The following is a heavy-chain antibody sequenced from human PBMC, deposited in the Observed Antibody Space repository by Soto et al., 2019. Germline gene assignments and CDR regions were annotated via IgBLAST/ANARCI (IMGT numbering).Heavy chain of an antibody. CDR3: AGTASYSSGLDY. CDR2: LYHSGGT. CDR1: GYSISSGYY. V-gene: IGHV4-38-2*01. D-gene: IGHD6-19*01. Sequence: SETLSLTCAVSGYSISSGYYWAWIRQPPGKGLEYIGSLYHSGGTFYNPSLERRLTLLRDTSRSQFSLQLSSVTAADTAVYYCAGTASYSSGLDYWGRGTLGTVAS. J-gene: IGHJ4*02.